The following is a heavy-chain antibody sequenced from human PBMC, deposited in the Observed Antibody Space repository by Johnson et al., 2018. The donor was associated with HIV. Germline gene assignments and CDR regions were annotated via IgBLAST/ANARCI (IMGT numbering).Heavy chain of an antibody. Sequence: QVQLVESGGGVVQPGRSLRVSCAASGFTFSSYGMHWVRQAPGKGLEWVAVISYDGSNKYYADSVKGRFTISRDNSKNTLYLQMNSLRAEDTAVYYCAKDRYGGSFPDAFDIWGQGTMVTVSS. D-gene: IGHD1-26*01. CDR1: GFTFSSYG. CDR3: AKDRYGGSFPDAFDI. V-gene: IGHV3-30*18. J-gene: IGHJ3*02. CDR2: ISYDGSNK.